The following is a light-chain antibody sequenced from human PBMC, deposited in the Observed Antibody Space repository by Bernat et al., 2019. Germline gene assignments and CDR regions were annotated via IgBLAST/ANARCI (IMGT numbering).Light chain of an antibody. J-gene: IGKJ2*01. V-gene: IGKV3-20*01. CDR1: QSVSGVY. CDR2: GAS. CDR3: QYYGNSQDT. Sequence: EVVLTQSPGALSLSPGVRATLSCRASQSVSGVYLAWYQQKPGRAPRLLFYGASIRATGIPVRFSGSGSGTDFTLTIYRLEPEDSAVYYCQYYGNSQDTFGQGTKLEI.